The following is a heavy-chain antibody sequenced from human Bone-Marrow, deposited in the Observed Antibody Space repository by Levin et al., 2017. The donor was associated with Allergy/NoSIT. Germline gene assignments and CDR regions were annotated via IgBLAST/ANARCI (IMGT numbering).Heavy chain of an antibody. CDR2: VYYSGTT. CDR1: GDSISPYY. CDR3: ARDWGYCSSTNCPRKGGYYFYGMDV. J-gene: IGHJ6*02. D-gene: IGHD2-2*01. V-gene: IGHV4-59*01. Sequence: SETLSLTCTVSGDSISPYYWSWVRQPPGKGLEWIGYVYYSGTTNYNPSLKSRATISLDTSNNQFSLKLISVTAADTAVYFCARDWGYCSSTNCPRKGGYYFYGMDVWGQGTTVTVSS.